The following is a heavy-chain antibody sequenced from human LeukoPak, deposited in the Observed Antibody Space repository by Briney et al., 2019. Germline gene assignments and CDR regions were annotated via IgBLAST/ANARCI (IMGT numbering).Heavy chain of an antibody. CDR1: GFTFGDYA. V-gene: IGHV3-49*03. CDR3: TTDSSGYYVLDYFDY. CDR2: IRSKAYGGTT. J-gene: IGHJ4*02. D-gene: IGHD3-22*01. Sequence: GGSLRLSCAASGFTFGDYAMSWFRQAPGKGLEWVGFIRSKAYGGTTEYAASVKGRFTISRDDSKSIAYLQMNSLKTEDTAVYYCTTDSSGYYVLDYFDYWGQGTLVTVSS.